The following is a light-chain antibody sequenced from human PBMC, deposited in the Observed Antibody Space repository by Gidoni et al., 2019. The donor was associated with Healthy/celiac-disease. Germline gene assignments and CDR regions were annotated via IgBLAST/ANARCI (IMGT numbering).Light chain of an antibody. Sequence: QSALTQPASVSGSPGQSITISCTGTSSDVGSYNLVSWYQQHPGKAPKLMIYEVSKRPSGVSNRFSGSKSDNTASLTSSGLQAEDEADYYCCSYAGSSTFVVFGGGTKLTVL. V-gene: IGLV2-23*02. CDR1: SSDVGSYNL. CDR2: EVS. J-gene: IGLJ2*01. CDR3: CSYAGSSTFVV.